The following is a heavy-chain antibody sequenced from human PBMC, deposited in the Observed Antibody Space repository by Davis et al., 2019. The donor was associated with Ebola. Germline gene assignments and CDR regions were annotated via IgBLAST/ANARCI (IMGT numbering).Heavy chain of an antibody. D-gene: IGHD5-24*01. J-gene: IGHJ4*02. CDR1: GGSISSYY. Sequence: MPSETLSLTCTVSGGSISSYYWSWIRQPPGKGLEWIGYIYYSGSTNYNPSLKSRVTISVDTSKNQFSLKLSSVTAADTAAYYCARMEGRDGYNYFDYWGQGTLVTVSS. V-gene: IGHV4-59*08. CDR3: ARMEGRDGYNYFDY. CDR2: IYYSGST.